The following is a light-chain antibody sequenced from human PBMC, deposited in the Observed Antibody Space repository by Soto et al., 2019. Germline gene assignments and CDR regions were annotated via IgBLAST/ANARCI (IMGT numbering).Light chain of an antibody. CDR1: QSNSSY. J-gene: IGKJ1*01. Sequence: DIQMTQSPSSLSASVGDRVTITCRASQSNSSYLNWYQQKPGKAPKLLIYAASSLRSGVPSRFSGSGSGTDFSLTISSLQPEDFATYYCQQSYSTPWTFGQGTKVEIK. CDR2: AAS. V-gene: IGKV1-39*01. CDR3: QQSYSTPWT.